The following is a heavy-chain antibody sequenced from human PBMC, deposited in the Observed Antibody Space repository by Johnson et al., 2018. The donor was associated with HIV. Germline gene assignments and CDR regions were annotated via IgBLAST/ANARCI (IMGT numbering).Heavy chain of an antibody. CDR3: ARDSRISLIVVVSRGGFDI. D-gene: IGHD3-22*01. Sequence: VQLVESGGGLVQPGGSLRLSCAASGFTFSTYWMSWVRQAPGKGLEWLGSIKQDGSESYYVDSVKGRFTISRDNAKNSLYLQMNSLRAEDTAVYYCARDSRISLIVVVSRGGFDIWGQGTMVTVSS. CDR2: IKQDGSES. V-gene: IGHV3-7*01. CDR1: GFTFSTYW. J-gene: IGHJ3*02.